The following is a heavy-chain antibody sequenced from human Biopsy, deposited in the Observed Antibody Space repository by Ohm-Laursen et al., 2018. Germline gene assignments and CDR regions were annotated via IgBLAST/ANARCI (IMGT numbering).Heavy chain of an antibody. J-gene: IGHJ5*02. Sequence: SLRLSCTASGFTFSSHAMSWVRQAPGKGLEWVSVISGSGGSTHYADSVKGWFTISRDNSKNTLFLQMKSLRAEDTAIYYCGRRPFFDYWSAYYVDHWGQGALVTVSS. CDR2: ISGSGGST. CDR1: GFTFSSHA. D-gene: IGHD3-3*01. CDR3: GRRPFFDYWSAYYVDH. V-gene: IGHV3-23*01.